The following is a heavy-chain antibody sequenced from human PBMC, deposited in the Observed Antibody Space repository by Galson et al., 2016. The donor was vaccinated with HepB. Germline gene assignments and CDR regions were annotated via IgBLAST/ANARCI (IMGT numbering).Heavy chain of an antibody. CDR3: AKDQSSALYDFDY. CDR2: IDHSGGST. D-gene: IGHD6-19*01. J-gene: IGHJ4*02. CDR1: GFTFSSYA. V-gene: IGHV3-23*01. Sequence: SLRLSCAASGFTFSSYALSWVRQAPGKGLEWVSVIDHSGGSTYYIGSVKGRFTISRDNSKNTLYLQMSSLRAEDTAVYYCAKDQSSALYDFDYWGQGTLVTVSS.